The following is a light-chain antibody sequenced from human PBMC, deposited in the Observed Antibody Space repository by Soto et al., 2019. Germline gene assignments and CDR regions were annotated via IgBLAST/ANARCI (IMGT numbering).Light chain of an antibody. CDR3: QQASSFPLT. CDR1: QVISSW. J-gene: IGKJ4*01. V-gene: IGKV1-12*01. CDR2: GAT. Sequence: IQMTQSPSSMSAAVGDRVTITCRASQVISSWLAWYQQRPGTAPKLLIYGATTLRSGVPSRFSGSESGTEFTLTITSLQPEDSATYYCQQASSFPLTFGGGTKVEIQ.